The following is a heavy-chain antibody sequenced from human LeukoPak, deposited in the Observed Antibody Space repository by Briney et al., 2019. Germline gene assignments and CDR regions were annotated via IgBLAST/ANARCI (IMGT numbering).Heavy chain of an antibody. V-gene: IGHV3-30*02. CDR1: GFTFSSYG. CDR3: AKDCSSTSCFWGY. Sequence: GGSLRLSCAASGFTFSSYGMHWVRQAPGKGLEWVAFIRYDGSNKYYADSVKGRFTISRDNSKNTLYLQMNSLRAEGTAVYYCAKDCSSTSCFWGYWGQGTLVTVPS. CDR2: IRYDGSNK. D-gene: IGHD2-2*01. J-gene: IGHJ4*02.